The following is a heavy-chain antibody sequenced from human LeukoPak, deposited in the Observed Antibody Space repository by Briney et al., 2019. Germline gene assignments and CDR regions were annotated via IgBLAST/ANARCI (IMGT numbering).Heavy chain of an antibody. CDR1: GFTFSGYG. CDR2: ISGSGGST. CDR3: AKDLHTMVRGAADY. D-gene: IGHD3-10*01. J-gene: IGHJ4*02. Sequence: GGSLRLSCAASGFTFSGYGMSWVRQAPGKGLEWVSAISGSGGSTYYADSVKGRFTISRDSSKNTLYLQMNSLRPEYTAVYYCAKDLHTMVRGAADYWGQGTLVTVSS. V-gene: IGHV3-23*01.